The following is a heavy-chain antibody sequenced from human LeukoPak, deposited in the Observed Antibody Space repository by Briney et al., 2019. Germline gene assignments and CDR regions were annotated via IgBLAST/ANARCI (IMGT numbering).Heavy chain of an antibody. CDR3: ARDMNCSGGSCYLSPDY. V-gene: IGHV4-39*07. Sequence: SETLSLTCTVSGGSISSGGYYWSWIRQPPGKGLEWIGSIYYSGSTYYNPSLKSRVTISVDTSKNQFSLKLSSVTAADTAVYYCARDMNCSGGSCYLSPDYWGQGTLVTVSS. CDR1: GGSISSGGYY. J-gene: IGHJ4*02. D-gene: IGHD2-15*01. CDR2: IYYSGST.